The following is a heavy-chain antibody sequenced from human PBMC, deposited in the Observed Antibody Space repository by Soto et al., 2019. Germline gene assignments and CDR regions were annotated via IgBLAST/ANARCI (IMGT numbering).Heavy chain of an antibody. J-gene: IGHJ5*02. Sequence: QVQLVQSGAEVKTPGSSVEVSCKAAGDTFNSYVVSWVRQAPGQGLEWMGGIIFLFGAPNYAQKFQGRVTITADKSTNTAYMKLSGLRSDDTALYYWATHREIYNWLDPWGQGTLVTVSS. D-gene: IGHD1-26*01. CDR3: ATHREIYNWLDP. CDR2: IIFLFGAP. V-gene: IGHV1-69*06. CDR1: GDTFNSYV.